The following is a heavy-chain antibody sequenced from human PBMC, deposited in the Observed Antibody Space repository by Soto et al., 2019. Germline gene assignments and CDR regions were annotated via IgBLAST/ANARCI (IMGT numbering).Heavy chain of an antibody. Sequence: QVQLVQSGAEVKKPGSSVKVSCKASGGTFSSYAISWVRQAPGQGLEWMGGIIPIFGTANYAQKCQGRVTITAHESMCAAKIEMSTVIAEDTALYYCEGDGYNMFDYWGQGTLVTVSS. D-gene: IGHD5-12*01. CDR3: EGDGYNMFDY. CDR1: GGTFSSYA. V-gene: IGHV1-69*12. CDR2: IIPIFGTA. J-gene: IGHJ4*02.